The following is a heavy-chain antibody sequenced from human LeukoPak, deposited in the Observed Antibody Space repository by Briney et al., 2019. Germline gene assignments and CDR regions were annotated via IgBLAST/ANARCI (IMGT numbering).Heavy chain of an antibody. Sequence: ASVKVSCKASGYTFTSYYMHWVRQAPGQGLEWMGIINPSGGSTSYAQKFQGRVTMTRDTSISTAYMELSRLRSDDTAVYYCARSDDYYGEYNWFDPWGQGTLVTVSS. V-gene: IGHV1-46*01. CDR1: GYTFTSYY. CDR3: ARSDDYYGEYNWFDP. CDR2: INPSGGST. D-gene: IGHD3-10*01. J-gene: IGHJ5*02.